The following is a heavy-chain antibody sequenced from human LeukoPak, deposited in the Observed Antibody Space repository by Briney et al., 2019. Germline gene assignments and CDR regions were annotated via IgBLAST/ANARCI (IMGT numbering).Heavy chain of an antibody. D-gene: IGHD3-22*01. CDR2: INPSGGST. V-gene: IGHV1-46*01. Sequence: ASVKVSCKASGYTFTSYYMHWVRQAPGQGLEWMGIINPSGGSTRYAQKFQGRVTMTRDTSTSTVYMELSSLRSEDTAVYYCARDPRPSYDSSDYYYPGDYWGQGTLVTVSS. J-gene: IGHJ4*02. CDR1: GYTFTSYY. CDR3: ARDPRPSYDSSDYYYPGDY.